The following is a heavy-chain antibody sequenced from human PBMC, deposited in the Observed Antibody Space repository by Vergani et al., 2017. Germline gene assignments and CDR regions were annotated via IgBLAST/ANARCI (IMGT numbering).Heavy chain of an antibody. Sequence: QVQLQESGPRLVKPSQTLSLTCTVSGASITRGCFYWSWSRQTAEKGLEWIGRIYPSGSSDYNPALSHRVTMSIDTSRNQFSLKLNYVTAADTAVFYCARGGPYGEYDYWGQGTLVTVSS. CDR3: ARGGPYGEYDY. J-gene: IGHJ4*02. CDR2: IYPSGSS. V-gene: IGHV4-61*02. CDR1: GASITRGCFY. D-gene: IGHD4-17*01.